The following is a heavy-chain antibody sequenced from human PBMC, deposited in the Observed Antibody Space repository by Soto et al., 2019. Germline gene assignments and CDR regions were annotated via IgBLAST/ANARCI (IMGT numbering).Heavy chain of an antibody. V-gene: IGHV3-43*02. CDR2: ISGDGGST. CDR1: GFTFDDYA. Sequence: GGSLRLSCAASGFTFDDYAMHWVRQAPGKGLEWVSLISGDGGSTYYADSVKGRFTISRDNSKNSLYLQMNSLRTEDTAVYYCAKDGPGNADAFDIWGQGTMVTVSS. D-gene: IGHD6-13*01. CDR3: AKDGPGNADAFDI. J-gene: IGHJ3*02.